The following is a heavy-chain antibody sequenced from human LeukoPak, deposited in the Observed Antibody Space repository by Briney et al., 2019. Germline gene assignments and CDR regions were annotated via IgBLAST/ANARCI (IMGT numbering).Heavy chain of an antibody. J-gene: IGHJ5*02. CDR1: GGSISSGGYY. CDR3: AREIAAAGTNWFDP. CDR2: IYYSGST. D-gene: IGHD6-13*01. V-gene: IGHV4-31*03. Sequence: SQTLSLTCTVSGGSISSGGYYWSWIRQHPGKGLEWIGYIYYSGSTYYNPSLKSRVTISVDTSKNQFSLKLSSVTAADTAVYYCAREIAAAGTNWFDPWGQGTVVTVSS.